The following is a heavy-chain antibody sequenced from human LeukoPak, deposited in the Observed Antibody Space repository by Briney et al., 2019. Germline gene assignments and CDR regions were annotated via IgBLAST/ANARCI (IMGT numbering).Heavy chain of an antibody. D-gene: IGHD4-17*01. CDR1: GGSMSNNY. V-gene: IGHV4-59*08. CDR2: ISYTGST. Sequence: PSETLSLTCSVSGGSMSNNYWGWIRQPPGKGLEWIGYISYTGSTSYTPSLKSRVTIFLETPRNQFSLEVSSVIAADTAVYYCARLQSANHDNGCYTGGFYYMDVWGKGTTVTVSS. J-gene: IGHJ6*03. CDR3: ARLQSANHDNGCYTGGFYYMDV.